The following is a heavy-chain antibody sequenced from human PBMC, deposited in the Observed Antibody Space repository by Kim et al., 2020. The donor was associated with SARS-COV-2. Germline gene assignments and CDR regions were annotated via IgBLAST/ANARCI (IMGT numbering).Heavy chain of an antibody. J-gene: IGHJ4*02. CDR2: IRSKANNYAT. D-gene: IGHD6-19*01. V-gene: IGHV3-73*01. CDR3: TRDTSGWYIDY. Sequence: GGSLRLSCAASGFTFSASAVHWVRQASGKGLEWVGCIRSKANNYATTYAESVKGRFTISRDDSRNTAYLQMNSLKTEDTAVYYCTRDTSGWYIDYWGQGT. CDR1: GFTFSASA.